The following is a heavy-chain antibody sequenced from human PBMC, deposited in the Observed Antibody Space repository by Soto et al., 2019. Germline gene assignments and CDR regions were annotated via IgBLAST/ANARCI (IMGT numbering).Heavy chain of an antibody. CDR1: GGTFRNYP. CDR3: ARGPLVVLNYFES. J-gene: IGHJ4*02. CDR2: IFPHTDRP. Sequence: QVQLVQSGTEVKKPGSSVKVSCKASGGTFRNYPINWVRQAPGQGLEWMGSIFPHTDRPEYAQNFQARLTISADKSTSTAYMELSSLTSDDTTMYFCARGPLVVLNYFESWGQGTLVTVSS. V-gene: IGHV1-69*08.